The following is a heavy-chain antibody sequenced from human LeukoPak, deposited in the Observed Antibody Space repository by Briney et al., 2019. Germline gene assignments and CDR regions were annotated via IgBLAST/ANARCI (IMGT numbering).Heavy chain of an antibody. J-gene: IGHJ1*01. D-gene: IGHD6-13*01. CDR1: GFTFSSYS. V-gene: IGHV3-21*01. CDR2: ISSSSSYI. Sequence: GGSLRLSCAASGFTFSSYSMNWVRQAPGKGLEWVSSISSSSSYIYYADSVKGRFTISRDNSKNTLYLQMNSLRAEDTAVYYCARDPDPYSSSWYVGVYFQHWGQGTLVTVSS. CDR3: ARDPDPYSSSWYVGVYFQH.